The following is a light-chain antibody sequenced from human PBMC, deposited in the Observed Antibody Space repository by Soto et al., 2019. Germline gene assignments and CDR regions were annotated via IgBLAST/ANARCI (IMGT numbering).Light chain of an antibody. CDR1: NSNIGAGYD. V-gene: IGLV1-40*01. CDR3: QSHDSSLSGWV. J-gene: IGLJ3*02. CDR2: GNS. Sequence: QSVLTQPPSVSGAPGQRVTISCTGSNSNIGAGYDVHWYQQLPGTAPKLLIYGNSNRPSGVPDRFSGSKSGTSASLAITGLQAEDEADYYCQSHDSSLSGWVFGGGTKLTVL.